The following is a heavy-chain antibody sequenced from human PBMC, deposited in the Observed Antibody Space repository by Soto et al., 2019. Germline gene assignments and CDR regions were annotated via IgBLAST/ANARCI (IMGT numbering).Heavy chain of an antibody. Sequence: GGSLRLSCVASGFIFSNYDMNWVRQAPGKGLEWVAAISGPGMWYPDSLRGRFSVSRDNARSSLYLQMNSLRVEDTAVYYCATGEAGANTIWGQGTMVTVSS. V-gene: IGHV3-21*01. CDR3: ATGEAGANTI. CDR1: GFIFSNYD. CDR2: ISGPGM. D-gene: IGHD2-2*02. J-gene: IGHJ3*02.